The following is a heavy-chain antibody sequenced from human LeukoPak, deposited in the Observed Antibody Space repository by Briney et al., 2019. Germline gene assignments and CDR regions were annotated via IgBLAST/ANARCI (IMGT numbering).Heavy chain of an antibody. CDR2: ISNDGSKK. Sequence: GGSLRLSCAASGITFNNYGVHLVRPAPSKGLEWVALISNDGSKKYYAGSAKGRFTISRDNSRNTVFLEMNSLRGDDTAVYFCARDWGRGDSKYLDFWGQGILVTVSS. D-gene: IGHD4-17*01. J-gene: IGHJ4*02. CDR3: ARDWGRGDSKYLDF. V-gene: IGHV3-30*03. CDR1: GITFNNYG.